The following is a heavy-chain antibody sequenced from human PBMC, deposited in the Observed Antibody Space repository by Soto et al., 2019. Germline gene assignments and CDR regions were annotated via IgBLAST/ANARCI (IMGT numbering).Heavy chain of an antibody. V-gene: IGHV4-4*02. Sequence: QVQLQESGPGLVKPSGTLSLTCAVSGGSISTSNWWSWVRLPSGKGLEWIGEVYRTGSTNYNPSLESRLTISVDKSKNQFSLKLTSVTAADTAVYYCARARATIAAAAIFDCWGQGTLVTVSS. J-gene: IGHJ4*02. CDR3: ARARATIAAAAIFDC. D-gene: IGHD6-13*01. CDR1: GGSISTSNW. CDR2: VYRTGST.